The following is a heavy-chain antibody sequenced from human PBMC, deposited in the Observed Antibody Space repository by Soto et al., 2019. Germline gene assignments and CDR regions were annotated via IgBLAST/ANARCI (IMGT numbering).Heavy chain of an antibody. J-gene: IGHJ6*02. V-gene: IGHV3-23*01. CDR1: GFTFSSYA. D-gene: IGHD3-10*01. CDR2: ISGSGGST. CDR3: AKSMVRGANYGMDV. Sequence: GGSLRLSCAASGFTFSSYAMSWVRQAPGKGLEWVSAISGSGGSTYYADSVKGRFTISRENSKNTLYLQMNSLRAEDTAVYYCAKSMVRGANYGMDVWGQGTTVTVSS.